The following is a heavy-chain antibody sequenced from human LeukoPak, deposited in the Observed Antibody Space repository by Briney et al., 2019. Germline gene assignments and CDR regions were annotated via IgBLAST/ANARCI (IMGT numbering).Heavy chain of an antibody. CDR1: GYTFTSYG. D-gene: IGHD6-19*01. CDR3: ARPNSSGWYRVYYFDY. V-gene: IGHV1-18*01. Sequence: ASVKVSCKASGYTFTSYGISWVRQAPGQGLEWMGWISAYNGNTNYAQKLQGRVTMTTDTSTSTAYMELRSLRSDDTAVYYCARPNSSGWYRVYYFDYWGQGTLVTVSS. J-gene: IGHJ4*02. CDR2: ISAYNGNT.